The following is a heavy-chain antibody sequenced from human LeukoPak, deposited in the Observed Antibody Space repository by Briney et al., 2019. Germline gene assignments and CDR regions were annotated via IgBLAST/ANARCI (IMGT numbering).Heavy chain of an antibody. CDR2: IYYSGST. CDR3: ARVQGYCSSTSCPNWFDP. Sequence: SETLSLTCAVYGGSFSGYYWSWIRQPPGKGLEWIGYIYYSGSTNYNPSLKSRVTISVDTSKNQFSLKLSSVTAADTAVYYCARVQGYCSSTSCPNWFDPWGQGTLVTVSS. CDR1: GGSFSGYY. D-gene: IGHD2-2*01. J-gene: IGHJ5*02. V-gene: IGHV4-59*01.